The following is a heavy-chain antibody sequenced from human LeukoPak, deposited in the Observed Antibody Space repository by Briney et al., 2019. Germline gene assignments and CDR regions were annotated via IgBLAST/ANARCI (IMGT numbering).Heavy chain of an antibody. CDR1: GFTVSTNY. CDR3: ARGPRGFVWAGGTTSYYFDY. CDR2: ISYDGSNK. V-gene: IGHV3-30*01. D-gene: IGHD3-9*01. Sequence: GGSLRLSCAASGFTVSTNYMSWVRQAPGKGLEWVAVISYDGSNKYYADSVKGRFTISRDNSKNTLYLQMNSLRAEDTAVYYCARGPRGFVWAGGTTSYYFDYWGQGTLVTVSS. J-gene: IGHJ4*02.